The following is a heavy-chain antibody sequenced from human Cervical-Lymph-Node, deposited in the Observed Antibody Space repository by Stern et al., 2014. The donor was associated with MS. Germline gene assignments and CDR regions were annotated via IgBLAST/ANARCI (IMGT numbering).Heavy chain of an antibody. CDR2: ISSSSSTI. D-gene: IGHD4-17*01. Sequence: EVQLEESGGRLVQPGGSLRLSCAASGLTLSLSGMNWVRQAPGKGLEWVSYISSSSSTIYYADSVEGRFTISRDNAKNSLYLQMNSLRAEDTAVYYCARGYGYFDYWGQGTLVTVSS. J-gene: IGHJ4*02. CDR1: GLTLSLSG. V-gene: IGHV3-48*01. CDR3: ARGYGYFDY.